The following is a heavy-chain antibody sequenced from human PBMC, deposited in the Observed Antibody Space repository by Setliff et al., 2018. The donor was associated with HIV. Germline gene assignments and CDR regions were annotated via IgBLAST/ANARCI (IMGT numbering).Heavy chain of an antibody. CDR3: ARASPGVVIIPDS. J-gene: IGHJ4*02. CDR1: GFTFSSYW. CDR2: ISPGGSFM. Sequence: GGSLRLSCTPSGFTFSSYWLHWVRQAPGKGLEWVASISPGGSFMYYGDSVQGRFTISRDDAKSSLYLQMNSLKAEDTATYFCARASPGVVIIPDSWGQGTLVTVSS. V-gene: IGHV3-21*01. D-gene: IGHD3-22*01.